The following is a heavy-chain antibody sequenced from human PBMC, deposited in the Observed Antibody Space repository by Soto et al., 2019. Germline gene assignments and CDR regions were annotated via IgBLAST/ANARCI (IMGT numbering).Heavy chain of an antibody. D-gene: IGHD5-12*01. CDR1: GYTFTSYG. CDR2: ISAYNGNT. Sequence: QVQLVQSGAEVKKPGASVKVSCKASGYTFTSYGISWVRQAPGQGLEWMGWISAYNGNTNYAQKLQGRVTMTTDTSTSTAYMELRSLRSDDTAVYYCARDAATTNLNYYYYYGMDVWGQGTTVTVSS. J-gene: IGHJ6*02. CDR3: ARDAATTNLNYYYYYGMDV. V-gene: IGHV1-18*01.